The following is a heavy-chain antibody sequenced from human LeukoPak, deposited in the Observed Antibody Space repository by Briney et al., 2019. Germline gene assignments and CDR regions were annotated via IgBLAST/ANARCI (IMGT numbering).Heavy chain of an antibody. J-gene: IGHJ3*02. Sequence: GGSLRLSCAASGFTSSSYAMHWVRQAPGKGLEWVAVISYDGSNKYYADSVKGRFTISRDNSKNTLYLQMNSLRAEDTAVYYCARDGTAAGPDAFDIWGQGTMVTVSS. CDR2: ISYDGSNK. D-gene: IGHD6-13*01. CDR1: GFTSSSYA. CDR3: ARDGTAAGPDAFDI. V-gene: IGHV3-30-3*01.